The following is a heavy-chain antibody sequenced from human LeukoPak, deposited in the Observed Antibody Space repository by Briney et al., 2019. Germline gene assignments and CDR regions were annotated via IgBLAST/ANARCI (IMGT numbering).Heavy chain of an antibody. CDR1: GFTFSSYA. V-gene: IGHV3-30*04. CDR2: ISYAGSNN. D-gene: IGHD4-17*01. CDR3: AREGDYGDPGTFDI. J-gene: IGHJ3*02. Sequence: GGSLRLSCAASGFTFSSYAMHWVRQAPGKGLEWVAIISYAGSNNYYADSVKGRFTISRDDSKHTLYLQMNSLRAEDTAVYYCAREGDYGDPGTFDIWGQGTMVTVSS.